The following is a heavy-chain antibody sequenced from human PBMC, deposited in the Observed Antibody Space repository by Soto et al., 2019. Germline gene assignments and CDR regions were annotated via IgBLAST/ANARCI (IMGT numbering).Heavy chain of an antibody. CDR1: GYTFTAYY. V-gene: IGHV1-2*02. CDR3: ARNMDYYYGPGSGNGHGF. J-gene: IGHJ6*02. D-gene: IGHD3-10*01. CDR2: IKPKFGDT. Sequence: QVQLVQSGAEVKEPGDSVRVSCEASGYTFTAYYIHWVRQAPGQGLEWMGWIKPKFGDTTYAQDFQGRVSMTRDMSISTAYMELSRLTSDDTAIYYCARNMDYYYGPGSGNGHGFWGQGTTVTVFS.